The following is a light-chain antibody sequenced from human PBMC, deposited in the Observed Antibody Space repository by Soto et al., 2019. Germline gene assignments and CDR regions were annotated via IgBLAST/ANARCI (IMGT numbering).Light chain of an antibody. V-gene: IGKV3-20*01. J-gene: IGKJ4*01. CDR2: GAS. CDR1: QSVSSCY. Sequence: EIVLTQSPCTLSLSPGERATLSCRASQSVSSCYLAWYQQKSGQPPRLLIYGASSKDTGIPDRFSGSGSGTHFTLTIIRLEPVDVAVYYCQQYGSAPLLTFGGGTKVEIK. CDR3: QQYGSAPLLT.